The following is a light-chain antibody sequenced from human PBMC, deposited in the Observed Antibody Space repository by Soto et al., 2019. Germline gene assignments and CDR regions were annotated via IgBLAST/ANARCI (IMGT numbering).Light chain of an antibody. V-gene: IGKV1-39*01. J-gene: IGKJ2*01. CDR1: QSISSY. Sequence: DIQMTESPSSLSASVGDRVTITCRASQSISSYLNWYQQKPGKAPKLLIYAASSLQSGVPSRFSGSGSGTDFTLTISSLQPEDFATHYCQQSDTTPYTFGQGTKLVIK. CDR3: QQSDTTPYT. CDR2: AAS.